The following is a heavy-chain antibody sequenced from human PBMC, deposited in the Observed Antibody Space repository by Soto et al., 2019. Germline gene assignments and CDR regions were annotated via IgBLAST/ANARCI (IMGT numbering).Heavy chain of an antibody. Sequence: SETLSLTCTVSGGSISSYYWSWIRQPPGKGLEWIGYIYYSGSTNYNPSLKSRVTISVDTSKNQFSLKLSSVTAADTAVYYCARGGTYYDFWSGYRPYYSYGMDVWGQGTTVTISS. V-gene: IGHV4-59*12. D-gene: IGHD3-3*01. J-gene: IGHJ6*02. CDR2: IYYSGST. CDR3: ARGGTYYDFWSGYRPYYSYGMDV. CDR1: GGSISSYY.